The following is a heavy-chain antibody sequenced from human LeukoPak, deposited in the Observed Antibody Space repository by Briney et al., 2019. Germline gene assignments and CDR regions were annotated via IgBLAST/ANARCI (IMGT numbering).Heavy chain of an antibody. J-gene: IGHJ4*02. CDR2: IYTSRST. Sequence: SETLSLTCTVSGGSISSGRYYWRWIRQPAGKGLEWIGRIYTSRSTNYNPSLKSRVTISVDTSKNQFSLKLSSVTAADTAVYYCARTNYYDSTDYYYARFDYWGQGTPVTVSS. D-gene: IGHD3-22*01. V-gene: IGHV4-61*02. CDR3: ARTNYYDSTDYYYARFDY. CDR1: GGSISSGRYY.